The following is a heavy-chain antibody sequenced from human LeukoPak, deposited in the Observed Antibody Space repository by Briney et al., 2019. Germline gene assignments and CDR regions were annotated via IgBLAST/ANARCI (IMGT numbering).Heavy chain of an antibody. V-gene: IGHV3-23*01. CDR1: KFNFA. CDR2: ISGSGDAT. Sequence: GGSLRLSCAASKFNFAMSWVRQTADKRLEWVSAISGSGDATFYTDSVKGRFTISRDNSKNTLYLQMKNLRVDATAVYYCAKGHFSSSSFFDYWGQGTLVTVSS. J-gene: IGHJ4*02. CDR3: AKGHFSSSSFFDY. D-gene: IGHD6-6*01.